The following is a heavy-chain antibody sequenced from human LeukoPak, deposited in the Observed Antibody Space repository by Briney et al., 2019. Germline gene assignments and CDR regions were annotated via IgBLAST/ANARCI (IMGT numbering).Heavy chain of an antibody. V-gene: IGHV1-2*02. D-gene: IGHD1-26*01. CDR1: GYTFTGYY. CDR2: INPNSGGT. Sequence: GASVKVSCKASGYTFTGYYMHWVRQAPGQGLEWMGWINPNSGGTNYAQKFQGRVTMTRDTSISTAYMELSSLRSEDTAVYYCARGVGATDYYYYYYMDVWGKGTTVTISS. CDR3: ARGVGATDYYYYYYMDV. J-gene: IGHJ6*03.